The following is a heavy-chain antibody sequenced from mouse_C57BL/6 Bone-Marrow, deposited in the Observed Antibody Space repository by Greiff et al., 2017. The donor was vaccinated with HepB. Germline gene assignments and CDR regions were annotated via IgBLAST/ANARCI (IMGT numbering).Heavy chain of an antibody. CDR1: GFTFSDYG. J-gene: IGHJ3*01. V-gene: IGHV5-15*01. D-gene: IGHD2-5*01. CDR3: ARQSNYVGFAY. CDR2: ISNLAYSI. Sequence: EVQGVESGGGLVQPGGSLKLSCAASGFTFSDYGMAWVRQAPRKGPEWVAFISNLAYSIYYADTVTGRFTISRENAKNTLYLEMSSLRSEDTAMYYCARQSNYVGFAYWGQGTLVTVSA.